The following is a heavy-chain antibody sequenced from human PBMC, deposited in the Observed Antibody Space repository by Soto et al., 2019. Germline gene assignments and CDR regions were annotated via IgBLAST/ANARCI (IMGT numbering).Heavy chain of an antibody. CDR1: GFTFSSYW. J-gene: IGHJ6*02. CDR3: ARDRIAGSGYYYYYYGMDV. V-gene: IGHV3-7*01. CDR2: IKQDGSEK. Sequence: GSLRLSCAASGFTFSSYWMSWVRQAPGKGLEWVANIKQDGSEKYYVDSVKGRFTISRDNAKNSLYLQMNSLRAEDTAVYYCARDRIAGSGYYYYYYGMDVWGQGTTVTVSS. D-gene: IGHD3-22*01.